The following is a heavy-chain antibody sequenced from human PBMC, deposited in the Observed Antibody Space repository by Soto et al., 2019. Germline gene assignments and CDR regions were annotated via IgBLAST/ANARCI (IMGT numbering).Heavy chain of an antibody. CDR2: IYYSGST. D-gene: IGHD3-10*01. V-gene: IGHV4-59*08. CDR1: GGSISSYY. Sequence: PSATLSLTCTVSGGSISSYYWSWIRQPPGKGLEWIGYIYYSGSTNYNPSLKSRVTISVDTSKNQFSLKLSSVTAADTAVYYCARSYYGSGSYYPIKYWGQGTLVTVSS. CDR3: ARSYYGSGSYYPIKY. J-gene: IGHJ4*02.